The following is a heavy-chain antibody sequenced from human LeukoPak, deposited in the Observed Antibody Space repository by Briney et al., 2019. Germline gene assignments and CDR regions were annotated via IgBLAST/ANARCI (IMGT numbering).Heavy chain of an antibody. CDR2: INSDGSST. D-gene: IGHD5-18*01. V-gene: IGHV3-74*01. J-gene: IGHJ4*02. Sequence: PGGSLRLSCAASGFTFSSYWMHWVRHAPGKGLVWVSRINSDGSSTSYADSVKGRFTISRDNAKNTLYLQMNSLRAEDTAVYYCARDRGYSYGYSDYWGRGTLVAVSS. CDR3: ARDRGYSYGYSDY. CDR1: GFTFSSYW.